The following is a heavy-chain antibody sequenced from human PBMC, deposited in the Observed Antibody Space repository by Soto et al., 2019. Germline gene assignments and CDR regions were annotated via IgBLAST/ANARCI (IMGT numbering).Heavy chain of an antibody. CDR2: ISYDGSNK. D-gene: IGHD6-19*01. Sequence: GGSLRLSCAASGFTFSSYAMHWVRQAPGKGLEWVAVISYDGSNKYYADSVKGRFTISRDNSKNTLYLQMNSLRAEDTAVYYCARDSGWSFNYWGQGTLVTVSS. CDR3: ARDSGWSFNY. J-gene: IGHJ4*02. CDR1: GFTFSSYA. V-gene: IGHV3-30-3*01.